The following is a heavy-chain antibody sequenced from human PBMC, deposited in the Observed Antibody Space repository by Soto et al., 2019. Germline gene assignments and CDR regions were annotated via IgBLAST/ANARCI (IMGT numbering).Heavy chain of an antibody. V-gene: IGHV3-30-3*01. D-gene: IGHD1-26*01. J-gene: IGHJ6*02. CDR2: ISYDGSNK. CDR3: ARDTIVGASYYYYGMDV. Sequence: HPGGSLRLSCAASGFTFSSYAMHWVRQAPGKGLEWVAVISYDGSNKYYADSVKGRFTISRDNSKNTLYLQMNSLRAEDTAVYYCARDTIVGASYYYYGMDVWGQGTTVTVSS. CDR1: GFTFSSYA.